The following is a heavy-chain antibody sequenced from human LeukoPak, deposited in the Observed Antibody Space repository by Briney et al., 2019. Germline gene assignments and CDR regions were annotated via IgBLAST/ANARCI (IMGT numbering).Heavy chain of an antibody. CDR1: GVSISNYY. CDR2: IYYSEST. D-gene: IGHD1-26*01. J-gene: IGHJ4*02. Sequence: PSETLSLTCTVSGVSISNYYWSWVRQPPGKGLEWIGYIYYSESTNYNPSLKSRVTMSVDASKSQFSVRLTSMTAADAAVYYCARAEPVGPLRVLDYWGQGTLVAVSS. V-gene: IGHV4-59*01. CDR3: ARAEPVGPLRVLDY.